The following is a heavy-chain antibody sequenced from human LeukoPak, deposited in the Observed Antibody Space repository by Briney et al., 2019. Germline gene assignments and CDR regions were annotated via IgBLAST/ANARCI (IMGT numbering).Heavy chain of an antibody. J-gene: IGHJ6*02. V-gene: IGHV1-69*13. Sequence: ASVKVSCKASGGTFSSYAISWVRQAPGQGLEWMGGIIPIFGTANYAQKFQGRVTITADESTSTAYMELSSLRSEDTAVYYCASTPRTAAYYYGMDVRGQGTTVTVSS. CDR2: IIPIFGTA. CDR1: GGTFSSYA. D-gene: IGHD2-21*02. CDR3: ASTPRTAAYYYGMDV.